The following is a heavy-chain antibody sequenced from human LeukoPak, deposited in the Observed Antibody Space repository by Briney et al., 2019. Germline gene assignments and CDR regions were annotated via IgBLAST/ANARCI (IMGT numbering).Heavy chain of an antibody. Sequence: GGSLRLSCAASGFTFSDYFMSWIRQAPGKGLEWVSYISGTSTTIYYADSVEGRFTISRDNAKNSLYLQMNSLRAEDTAVYYCARDFLDWNYCDYWGQGTLVTVSS. CDR1: GFTFSDYF. J-gene: IGHJ4*02. CDR2: ISGTSTTI. D-gene: IGHD1-1*01. V-gene: IGHV3-11*04. CDR3: ARDFLDWNYCDY.